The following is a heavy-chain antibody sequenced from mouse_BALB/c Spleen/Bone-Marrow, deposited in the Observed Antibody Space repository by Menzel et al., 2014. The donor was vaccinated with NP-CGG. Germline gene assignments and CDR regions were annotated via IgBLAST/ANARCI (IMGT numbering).Heavy chain of an antibody. V-gene: IGHV7-3*02. CDR2: IRNKANGYTT. D-gene: IGHD1-1*01. Sequence: EVQGVEPGGGLVQPGGSLRLSCATSGFTFTDYYMNWVRQPPGKALEWLGFIRNKANGYTTEYSASVKGRFTISRDNSQSILYLQMNTLRAEDSATYYCARDSRSTVSHFDYWGQGTTLTVSS. CDR3: ARDSRSTVSHFDY. J-gene: IGHJ2*01. CDR1: GFTFTDYY.